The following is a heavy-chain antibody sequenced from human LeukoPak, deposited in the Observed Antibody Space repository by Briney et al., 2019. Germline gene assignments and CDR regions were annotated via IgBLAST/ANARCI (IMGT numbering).Heavy chain of an antibody. CDR1: GGSISSYY. D-gene: IGHD2-21*01. J-gene: IGHJ4*02. Sequence: KTSETLSLTCTVSGGSISSYYWSWIRQPPGKGLEWIGYIYYSGSTNYDPSLKSRVTISVDTSKNQLSLEVNSVTAADTAVYYCARRARGNRAYYFDFWGPGTLVTVSS. CDR2: IYYSGST. V-gene: IGHV4-59*01. CDR3: ARRARGNRAYYFDF.